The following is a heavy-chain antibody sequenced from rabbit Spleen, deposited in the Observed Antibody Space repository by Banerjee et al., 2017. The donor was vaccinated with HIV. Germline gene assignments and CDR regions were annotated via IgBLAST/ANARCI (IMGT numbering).Heavy chain of an antibody. D-gene: IGHD8-1*01. CDR3: ARDTGSSFSSYGMDL. Sequence: QSLEESGGDLVQPEGSLTLTCKVSGFDFSGDAMCWVRQAPGKGLEWIACINAVTGKAVYASWAKGRYTFSKTSSTTVTLEMTSLTVADTATYFCARDTGSSFSSYGMDLWGQGTLVTVS. CDR2: INAVTGKA. CDR1: GFDFSGDA. V-gene: IGHV1S40*01. J-gene: IGHJ3*01.